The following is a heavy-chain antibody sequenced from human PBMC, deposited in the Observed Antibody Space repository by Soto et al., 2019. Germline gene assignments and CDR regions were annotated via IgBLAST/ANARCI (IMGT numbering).Heavy chain of an antibody. J-gene: IGHJ6*02. V-gene: IGHV4-31*03. CDR2: IYDSGTT. Sequence: SETLSLTCTVSGGSVRRGGSYWSWIRQHPGKGLEWIGYIYDSGTTYYNPSLKSRAIISIDTSKGQFSLKLSSVTAADTAVYYCARGTGYCTNGVCHLNGMDVWGQGTTVTVSS. D-gene: IGHD2-8*01. CDR3: ARGTGYCTNGVCHLNGMDV. CDR1: GGSVRRGGSY.